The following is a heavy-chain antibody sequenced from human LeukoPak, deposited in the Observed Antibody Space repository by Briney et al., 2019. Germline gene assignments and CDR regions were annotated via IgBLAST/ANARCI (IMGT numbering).Heavy chain of an antibody. V-gene: IGHV3-7*01. CDR2: IKQDGSEK. Sequence: RAGGSLRLSCAASGFTFSSYWMSWIRQAPGKGLEWVANIKQDGSEKYYVDSVKGRFTISRDNAKNSLYLQMNRLRAEDAAVYYCARDSLGRAFDIWGQGTMVTVSS. J-gene: IGHJ3*02. CDR3: ARDSLGRAFDI. D-gene: IGHD3-10*01. CDR1: GFTFSSYW.